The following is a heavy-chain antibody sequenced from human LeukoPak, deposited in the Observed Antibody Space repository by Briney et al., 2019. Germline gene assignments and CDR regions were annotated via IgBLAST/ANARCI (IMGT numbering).Heavy chain of an antibody. CDR3: ARDDGSGPFDY. J-gene: IGHJ4*02. CDR1: GGSISSYY. D-gene: IGHD3-10*01. V-gene: IGHV4-59*01. CDR2: IYYSGST. Sequence: PSETLSLTCTVSGGSISSYYWSWIRQPPGKGLEWIGYIYYSGSTNYNPSLKSRVTISVDTSKNQFSLKLSSVTAADTAVYYCARDDGSGPFDYWGQGTLVTVSS.